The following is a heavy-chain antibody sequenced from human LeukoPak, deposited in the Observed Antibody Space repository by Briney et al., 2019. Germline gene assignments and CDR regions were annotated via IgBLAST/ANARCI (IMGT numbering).Heavy chain of an antibody. D-gene: IGHD2-2*01. CDR1: GFTFSSYS. J-gene: IGHJ4*02. Sequence: GGSLRLSCAASGFTFSSYSMNWVRQAPGKGLEWVSSISSSSSYIYYADSVKGRFTISRDNAKNSLYLQMNSLRAEDTAVYYCARDIVVVPAAIQGYWGQGTLVTVSS. CDR2: ISSSSSYI. V-gene: IGHV3-21*01. CDR3: ARDIVVVPAAIQGY.